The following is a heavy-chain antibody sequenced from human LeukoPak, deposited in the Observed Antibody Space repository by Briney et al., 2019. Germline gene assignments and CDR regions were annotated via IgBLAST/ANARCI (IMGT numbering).Heavy chain of an antibody. V-gene: IGHV3-30-3*01. CDR2: ISYDGSNK. CDR3: AKDSSYGWDGYDSSPLDI. D-gene: IGHD3-22*01. CDR1: GFTFSSYA. Sequence: GGSLRLSCAASGFTFSSYAMHWVRQAPGKGLEWVAVISYDGSNKYYADSVKGRFTISRDNSKNTLYLQMNSLRAEDTAAYYCAKDSSYGWDGYDSSPLDIWGQGTMVTVSS. J-gene: IGHJ3*02.